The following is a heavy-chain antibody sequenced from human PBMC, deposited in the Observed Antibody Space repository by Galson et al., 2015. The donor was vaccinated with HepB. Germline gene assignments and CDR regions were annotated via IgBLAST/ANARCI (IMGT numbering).Heavy chain of an antibody. CDR3: ARDLKPDYGAEGDDPFDI. V-gene: IGHV3-48*02. D-gene: IGHD4-17*01. Sequence: LRLSCAASGFTFSDYSMNWVRQAPGKGLEWISHISGSSTTKYYADSVKGRFTVSRDGAKNSLSLQMDSLTDEDTAVYFCARDLKPDYGAEGDDPFDIWGQGTMVTVSS. J-gene: IGHJ3*02. CDR2: ISGSSTTK. CDR1: GFTFSDYS.